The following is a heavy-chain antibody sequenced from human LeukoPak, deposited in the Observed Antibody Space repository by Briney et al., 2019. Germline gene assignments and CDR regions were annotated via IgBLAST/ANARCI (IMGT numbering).Heavy chain of an antibody. Sequence: GGSLRLSCAASGFTFSNSWMQWVRQAPGKGLVWVSRINPDGSSSGYADSVKGRFTISRDNAKNSLYLQMNSLRAEDTAVYYCARDRDWYSFDSWGQGTLVTVSS. CDR2: INPDGSSS. CDR1: GFTFSNSW. V-gene: IGHV3-74*01. CDR3: ARDRDWYSFDS. D-gene: IGHD6-19*01. J-gene: IGHJ4*02.